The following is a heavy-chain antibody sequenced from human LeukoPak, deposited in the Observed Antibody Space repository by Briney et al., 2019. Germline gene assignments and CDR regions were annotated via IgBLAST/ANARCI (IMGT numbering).Heavy chain of an antibody. CDR2: IYYSGST. CDR1: GGSVSSSSYY. Sequence: SETLSLTCTVSGGSVSSSSYYWGWIRQPPGKGLEWIGSIYYSGSTYYNPSLKSRVTISVDTSKNQFSLKLSSVTAADTAVYYCAREGYCSSTSCPNWFDPWGQGTLVTVSS. V-gene: IGHV4-39*07. CDR3: AREGYCSSTSCPNWFDP. D-gene: IGHD2-2*01. J-gene: IGHJ5*02.